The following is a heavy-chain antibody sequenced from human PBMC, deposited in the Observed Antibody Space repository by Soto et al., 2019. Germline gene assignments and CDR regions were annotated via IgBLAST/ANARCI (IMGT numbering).Heavy chain of an antibody. CDR2: IFYSGGT. J-gene: IGHJ4*02. CDR1: GGSISGHY. Sequence: QVQLQESGPGLVKPSETLSLICTVSGGSISGHYWTWIRQPPGKGLEWIGYIFYSGGTNYNPSLMSRVTISVDTSKNQFSLKLNSVTAADTAVYYCARVGSSGWSPDYWGPGILVTVSS. V-gene: IGHV4-59*11. D-gene: IGHD6-19*01. CDR3: ARVGSSGWSPDY.